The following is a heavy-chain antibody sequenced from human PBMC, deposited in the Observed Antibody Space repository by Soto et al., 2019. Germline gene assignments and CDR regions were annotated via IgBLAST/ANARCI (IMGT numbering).Heavy chain of an antibody. CDR3: ATLTYCWSASCPNYYYVMDV. D-gene: IGHD2-2*01. V-gene: IGHV3-30*03. CDR1: GFTFGNYA. J-gene: IGHJ6*02. CDR2: ISYEGSKR. Sequence: QVQLGESGGGVVQPGKSLRLSCVGSGFTFGNYAMYWVRQAPGKWLEWVAFISYEGSKRYHADSVKGQFTISRDNTRNSLYLPMARLRREDTAVYYCATLTYCWSASCPNYYYVMDVWGQGTTVTVSS.